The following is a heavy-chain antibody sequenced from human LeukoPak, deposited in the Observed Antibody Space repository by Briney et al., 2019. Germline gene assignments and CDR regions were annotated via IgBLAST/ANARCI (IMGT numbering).Heavy chain of an antibody. Sequence: PGGSLRLSCAASAFTFSTYAMSWVRQAPGKGLEWVSAISGRGVSTSCADSVRGRFTISRDNSKNTLYLQMNSLRAEDTAVYYCAKAASGNWIDVSDYWGQGTLVTVSS. V-gene: IGHV3-23*01. CDR2: ISGRGVST. CDR1: AFTFSTYA. D-gene: IGHD1-20*01. J-gene: IGHJ4*02. CDR3: AKAASGNWIDVSDY.